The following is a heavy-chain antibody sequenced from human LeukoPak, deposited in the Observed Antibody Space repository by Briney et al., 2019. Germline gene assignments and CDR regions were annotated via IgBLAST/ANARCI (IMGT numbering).Heavy chain of an antibody. J-gene: IGHJ6*03. Sequence: GRSLRLSCTTSGFTFGDYSMSWFRRAPGKGLEWVGFIRSKRYGGAIEYAASVKGRFTISRDDSKSLAYLQMNSLKTEDTAVYYCSRDQLGGDPDDYYYYYMDVWGKGTTVTVSS. CDR1: GFTFGDYS. CDR3: SRDQLGGDPDDYYYYYMDV. D-gene: IGHD4-17*01. V-gene: IGHV3-49*03. CDR2: IRSKRYGGAI.